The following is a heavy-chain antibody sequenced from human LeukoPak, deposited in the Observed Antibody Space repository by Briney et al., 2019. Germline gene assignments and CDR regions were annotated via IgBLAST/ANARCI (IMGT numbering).Heavy chain of an antibody. J-gene: IGHJ4*02. CDR3: AREGFRSGWYTPFDY. D-gene: IGHD6-19*01. CDR1: GGSISSYY. Sequence: SETLSLTCTVAGGSISSYYWSWIRQPPGKGLEWIGYIYYSGSTNYNPSLKSRVTISVDTSKNQFSLKLSSVTAADTAVYYCAREGFRSGWYTPFDYWGQGTLVTVSS. CDR2: IYYSGST. V-gene: IGHV4-59*01.